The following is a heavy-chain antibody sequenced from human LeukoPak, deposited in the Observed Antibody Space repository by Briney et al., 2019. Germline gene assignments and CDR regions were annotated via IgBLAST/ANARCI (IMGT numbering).Heavy chain of an antibody. V-gene: IGHV3-23*01. Sequence: PGGSLRLSCAASGFTFSSYAMSWVRQAPGKGLEWVSAISGSGGSTYYADSVKGRFTISRDNSKNSLYLQMNSLRAEDTAVYYCARDLGYYDSSGYFRDAFDIWGQGTMVTVSS. CDR1: GFTFSSYA. D-gene: IGHD3-22*01. J-gene: IGHJ3*02. CDR2: ISGSGGST. CDR3: ARDLGYYDSSGYFRDAFDI.